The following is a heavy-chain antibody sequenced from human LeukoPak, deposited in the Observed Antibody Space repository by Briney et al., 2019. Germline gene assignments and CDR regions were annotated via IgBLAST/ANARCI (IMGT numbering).Heavy chain of an antibody. D-gene: IGHD6-13*01. Sequence: SETLSLTCAVYGGSFSGYYWSWIRQPPGKGLEWIGEINHSGSTNYNPSLKSRVTISVDTSKNQFSLKLSSVTAADTAVYYCARHGPPIAAAGAPFFNYYYYYYMDVWGKGTTVTISS. CDR3: ARHGPPIAAAGAPFFNYYYYYYMDV. J-gene: IGHJ6*03. CDR2: INHSGST. V-gene: IGHV4-34*01. CDR1: GGSFSGYY.